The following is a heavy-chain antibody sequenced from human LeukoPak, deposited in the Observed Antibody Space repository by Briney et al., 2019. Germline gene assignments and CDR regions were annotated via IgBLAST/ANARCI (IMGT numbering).Heavy chain of an antibody. J-gene: IGHJ3*02. CDR2: IYYSGST. CDR3: ARGSIAARNDAFDI. D-gene: IGHD6-6*01. Sequence: PSETLSLTRPVSGGSIGSYYWNWIRKPPRRGLEWHGYIYYSGSTNYNPSLKSRVTISVETSKNQFSLKLSFVTAANTAVYYCARGSIAARNDAFDIWGQGTMVSVSS. CDR1: GGSIGSYY. V-gene: IGHV4-59*01.